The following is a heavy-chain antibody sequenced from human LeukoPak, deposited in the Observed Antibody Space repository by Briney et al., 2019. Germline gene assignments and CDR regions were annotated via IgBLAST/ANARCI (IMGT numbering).Heavy chain of an antibody. CDR1: GGSISTYY. Sequence: SETLSLTCTVSGGSISTYYWSWIRQPPGKGLEWIGYIYYSGSTNYNPSLKSRVTISVDMSKNQFSLKLSSLTAADTAVYYCARDDTMIFDYWGQGTLVTVSS. V-gene: IGHV4-59*01. CDR3: ARDDTMIFDY. J-gene: IGHJ4*02. D-gene: IGHD3-22*01. CDR2: IYYSGST.